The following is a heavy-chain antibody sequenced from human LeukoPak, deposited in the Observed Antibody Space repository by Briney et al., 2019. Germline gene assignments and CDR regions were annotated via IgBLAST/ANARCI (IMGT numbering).Heavy chain of an antibody. CDR1: GYTFTGYY. V-gene: IGHV1-2*02. CDR2: INPNSGGT. J-gene: IGHJ4*02. D-gene: IGHD2-2*01. CDR3: ARDRRVVLGHSGRVLFDY. Sequence: GASVKVSCKASGYTFTGYYMHWVRQAPGQGLEWMGWINPNSGGTNYAQKFQGRVTMTRDTSISTAYMELSRLRSDDTAVYYCARDRRVVLGHSGRVLFDYWGQGTLVTVSS.